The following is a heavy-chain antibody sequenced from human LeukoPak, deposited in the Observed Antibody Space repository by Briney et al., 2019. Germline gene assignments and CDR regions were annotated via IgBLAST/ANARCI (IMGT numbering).Heavy chain of an antibody. CDR3: ARFDRDGYNLDY. CDR2: IYYTGST. Sequence: SETLSLTCTVSGGSISGYYWTWIRQPPGKGLEWIGYIYYTGSTNYNPSLKSRVTISVDTSKNQFSLNLSSVTAADTAQYYCARFDRDGYNLDYWGQGTLVTVPS. V-gene: IGHV4-59*01. J-gene: IGHJ4*02. D-gene: IGHD5-24*01. CDR1: GGSISGYY.